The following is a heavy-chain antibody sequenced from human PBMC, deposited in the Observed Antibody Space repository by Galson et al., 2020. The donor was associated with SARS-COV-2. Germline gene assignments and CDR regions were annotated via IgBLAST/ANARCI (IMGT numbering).Heavy chain of an antibody. D-gene: IGHD6-19*01. V-gene: IGHV2-70*11. CDR2: IDWDEDK. Sequence: ESGPTLVKPTQTLTLTCTFSGFSLSTSGMCVSWIRQPPGKALEWLARIDWDEDKYYSTSLKTRLTISKDTSKNQVVLTMTNMDPVDTATYYCARIQSSSGWYAGGMDVWDQGTTVTVSS. J-gene: IGHJ6*02. CDR1: GFSLSTSGMC. CDR3: ARIQSSSGWYAGGMDV.